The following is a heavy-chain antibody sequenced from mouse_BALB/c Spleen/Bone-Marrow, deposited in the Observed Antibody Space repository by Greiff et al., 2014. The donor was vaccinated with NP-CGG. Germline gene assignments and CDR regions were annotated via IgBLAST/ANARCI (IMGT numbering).Heavy chain of an antibody. CDR1: GFNIKDTY. Sequence: VQLQQPGAELVKPGASVKLSCTASGFNIKDTYMHWVKQRPEQGLEWIGRIDPANGNTKYDPKSQGKATITADTSSNTAYLQLSSLTSEDTAVYYCARLDWFAYWGQGTLVTVSA. J-gene: IGHJ3*01. V-gene: IGHV14-3*02. CDR2: IDPANGNT. CDR3: ARLDWFAY.